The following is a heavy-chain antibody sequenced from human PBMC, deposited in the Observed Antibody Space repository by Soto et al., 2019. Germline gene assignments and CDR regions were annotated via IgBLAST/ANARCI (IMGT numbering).Heavy chain of an antibody. V-gene: IGHV3-30*04. CDR2: ISNDEKND. J-gene: IGHJ4*02. D-gene: IGHD1-26*01. CDR1: GFSFSGYG. CDR3: GRDTGTSTPVGIDY. Sequence: QVQLVESGGGVVQPGRSLRLSCVASGFSFSGYGLHWVRQAPGKGLEWIAFISNDEKNDFYSDFVKGRFSVSRDNANHRLFRQMNSLRVEDTARYFCGRDTGTSTPVGIDYWGQGALVTVSS.